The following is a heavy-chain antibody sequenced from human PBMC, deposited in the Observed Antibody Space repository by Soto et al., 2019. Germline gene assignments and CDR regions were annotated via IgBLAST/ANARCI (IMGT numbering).Heavy chain of an antibody. CDR1: SGSVSGGTYY. CDR3: ERASEAAGYQY. J-gene: IGHJ4*02. D-gene: IGHD5-18*01. CDR2: IYSSGST. Sequence: QVQLQESGPGLVKPSETLSLTCSVSSGSVSGGTYYWSWIRQPPGRGLECIGHIYSSGSTNYNPSRTSRVPISVDTSKTQFSLKLNTVTAADTAMYYCERASEAAGYQYWGQGTLVTVSS. V-gene: IGHV4-61*01.